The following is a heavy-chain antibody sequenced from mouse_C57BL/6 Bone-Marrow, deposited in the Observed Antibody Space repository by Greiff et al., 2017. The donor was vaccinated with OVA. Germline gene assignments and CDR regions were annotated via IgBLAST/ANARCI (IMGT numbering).Heavy chain of an antibody. CDR3: ARKNSGYWFAY. J-gene: IGHJ3*01. CDR2: IYPRSGNT. CDR1: GYTFTSYG. V-gene: IGHV1-81*01. Sequence: QVQLQQSGAELARPGASVKLSCKASGYTFTSYGISWVKQRTGQGLEWIGEIYPRSGNTYYNEKFKGKATLTADKSSSTAYMELRSLTSEDSAVYFCARKNSGYWFAYWGQGTLDTVSA. D-gene: IGHD3-2*02.